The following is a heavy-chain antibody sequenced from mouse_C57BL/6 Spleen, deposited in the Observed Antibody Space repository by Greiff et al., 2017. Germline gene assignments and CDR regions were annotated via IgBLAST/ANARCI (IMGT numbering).Heavy chain of an antibody. CDR1: GYTFTSYW. D-gene: IGHD6-1*01. J-gene: IGHJ2*01. Sequence: QVQLQQPGAELVKPGASVKLSCKASGYTFTSYWMQWVKQRPGQGLEWIGEIDPSDSYTNYNQKFKGKATLTVDTSSSTAYMQLSSLTSEDSAVYYCARGPPLVGYWGPGTTLTGSS. CDR3: ARGPPLVGY. CDR2: IDPSDSYT. V-gene: IGHV1-50*01.